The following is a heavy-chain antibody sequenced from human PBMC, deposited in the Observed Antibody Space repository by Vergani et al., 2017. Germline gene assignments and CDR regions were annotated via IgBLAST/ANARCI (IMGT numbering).Heavy chain of an antibody. V-gene: IGHV3-30*18. Sequence: QVHLVESGGGVVQPGRSLTLSCVASGFSFRGHGMHWVRQAPGKGLEWVAMISYDGDRRDYGDFAKGRFTISRDSSKTVYLQMNSLRVEDTAMYFCAKDLSYSNAWPHFDSRGQGTLVTVSS. CDR1: GFSFRGHG. D-gene: IGHD4-11*01. J-gene: IGHJ4*02. CDR3: AKDLSYSNAWPHFDS. CDR2: ISYDGDRR.